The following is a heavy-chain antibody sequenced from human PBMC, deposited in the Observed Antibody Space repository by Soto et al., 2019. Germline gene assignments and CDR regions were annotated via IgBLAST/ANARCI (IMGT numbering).Heavy chain of an antibody. D-gene: IGHD3-22*01. V-gene: IGHV4-38-2*02. CDR2: IYHRGAT. CDR1: GYSINRGYY. Sequence: SETLSLTCSVSGYSINRGYYWGWIRQAPGKGLEWIGSIYHRGATYYTPSFKTRATISLDTSKNQFTLRLTSVTAADTAVYYCARYDYDSSGHDDERWGQGTLVTVSS. CDR3: ARYDYDSSGHDDER. J-gene: IGHJ4*02.